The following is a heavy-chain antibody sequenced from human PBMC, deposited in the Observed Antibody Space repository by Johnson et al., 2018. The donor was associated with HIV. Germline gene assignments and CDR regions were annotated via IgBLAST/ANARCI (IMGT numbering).Heavy chain of an antibody. CDR3: AKGLIARHHYYDSSGYPFGAFDI. V-gene: IGHV3-23*04. Sequence: EVQLVESGGGLVQPGGSLRLSCAVSGLTISRNAMTWVRQAPGKGLEWVSGISGSDGRTYYADSVKGRFTISRDNSKNTLYLQMNSLRAEDTAVYYCAKGLIARHHYYDSSGYPFGAFDIWGQGTMVTVSS. CDR1: GLTISRNA. J-gene: IGHJ3*02. CDR2: ISGSDGRT. D-gene: IGHD3-22*01.